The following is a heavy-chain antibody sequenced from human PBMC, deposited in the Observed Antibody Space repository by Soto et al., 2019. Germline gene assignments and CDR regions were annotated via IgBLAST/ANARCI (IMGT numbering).Heavy chain of an antibody. D-gene: IGHD3-16*02. CDR2: ISYDGSNK. V-gene: IGHV3-30*18. CDR1: GFTFSSYG. J-gene: IGHJ4*02. CDR3: AKGGPYDYVWGSYRLDY. Sequence: QVPLVESGGGVVQPGRSLRLSCAASGFTFSSYGMHWVRQAPGKGLEWVAVISYDGSNKYYADSVKGRFTISRDNSKNTLYLQMNSLRAEDTAVYYCAKGGPYDYVWGSYRLDYWGQGTLVTVSS.